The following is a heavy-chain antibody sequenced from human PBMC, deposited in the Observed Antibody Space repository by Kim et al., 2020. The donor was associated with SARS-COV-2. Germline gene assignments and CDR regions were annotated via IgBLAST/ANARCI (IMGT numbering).Heavy chain of an antibody. CDR1: GGSISSSNW. CDR3: ARKIHYYGSGGYYFDY. CDR2: IYHSGST. V-gene: IGHV4-4*02. Sequence: SETLSLTCAVSGGSISSSNWWSWVRQPPGKGLEWIGEIYHSGSTNYNPSLKSRVTISVDKSKNQFSLKLSSVTAADTAVYYCARKIHYYGSGGYYFDYWGQGTLVTVSS. D-gene: IGHD3-10*01. J-gene: IGHJ4*02.